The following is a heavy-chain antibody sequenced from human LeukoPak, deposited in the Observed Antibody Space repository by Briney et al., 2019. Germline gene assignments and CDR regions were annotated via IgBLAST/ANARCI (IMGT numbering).Heavy chain of an antibody. CDR1: GGTFSSYA. D-gene: IGHD4-23*01. CDR3: ARDNSVEDTAWWFDP. Sequence: GASVKVSCKASGGTFSSYAISWVRQAPGQGLEWMGGIIPTFGTANYAQKFQGRVTITADKSTSTAYMELSSLRSEDTAVYYCARDNSVEDTAWWFDPWGQGTLVTVSS. J-gene: IGHJ5*02. V-gene: IGHV1-69*06. CDR2: IIPTFGTA.